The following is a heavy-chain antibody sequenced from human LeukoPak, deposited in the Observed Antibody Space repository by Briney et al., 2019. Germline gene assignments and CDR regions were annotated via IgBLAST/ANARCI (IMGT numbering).Heavy chain of an antibody. V-gene: IGHV1-2*02. CDR3: AREVVASVSSGLSLGY. Sequence: ASVKVSCKASGYTFTGYYMHWVRQAPGQGLEWMGWINPNSGGTNYAQKFQGRVTMTRDTSISTAYMELSRLRSDDTAVYYCAREVVASVSSGLSLGYWGRGTLVTVPS. CDR1: GYTFTGYY. D-gene: IGHD3-22*01. J-gene: IGHJ4*02. CDR2: INPNSGGT.